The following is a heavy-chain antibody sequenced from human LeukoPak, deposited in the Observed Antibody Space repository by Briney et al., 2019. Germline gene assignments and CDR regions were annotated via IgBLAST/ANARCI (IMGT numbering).Heavy chain of an antibody. CDR1: GGSFSGYY. D-gene: IGHD3-10*01. CDR3: ARLYGSGSYWDYYYYYMDV. Sequence: SETLSLTCAVYGGSFSGYYWSWIRQPPGKGLEWIGEINHSGSTNYNPSLKSRVTISVDTSKNQFSLKLSSVTAADTAVYYCARLYGSGSYWDYYYYYMDVWGKGTTVTISS. J-gene: IGHJ6*03. CDR2: INHSGST. V-gene: IGHV4-34*01.